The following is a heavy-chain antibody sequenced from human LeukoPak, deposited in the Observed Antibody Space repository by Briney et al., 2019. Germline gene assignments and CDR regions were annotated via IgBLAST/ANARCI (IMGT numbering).Heavy chain of an antibody. CDR2: ISYDGSNK. CDR3: AGDSSFDY. J-gene: IGHJ4*02. V-gene: IGHV3-30-3*01. CDR1: GFTFSSYA. Sequence: GGSLRLSCAASGFTFSSYAMHWVRQAPGKGLEWVAVISYDGSNKYYADSVKGRFTISRDNSKNTLYLQMNSLRAEDTAVYYCAGDSSFDYWGQGTLVTVSS.